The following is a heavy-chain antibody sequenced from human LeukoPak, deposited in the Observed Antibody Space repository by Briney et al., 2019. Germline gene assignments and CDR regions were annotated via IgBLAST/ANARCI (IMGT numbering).Heavy chain of an antibody. CDR3: ARGSGIITGIDE. CDR1: GFTFSSHW. V-gene: IGHV3-74*01. Sequence: GGSLRLSCAASGFTFSSHWMHWVRQAPGKGLVWVSRIKDDGSHTNYADSVKGRFTISRDNARNTLSLQMNSLRAEDTAVYYCARGSGIITGIDEWGQGTLVTVSS. J-gene: IGHJ4*02. D-gene: IGHD6-25*01. CDR2: IKDDGSHT.